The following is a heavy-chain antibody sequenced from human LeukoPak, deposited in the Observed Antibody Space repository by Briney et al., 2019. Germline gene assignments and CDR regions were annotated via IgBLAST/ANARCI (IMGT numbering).Heavy chain of an antibody. D-gene: IGHD3-22*01. Sequence: GGSLRLSCAASGFTFSSYAMSWVRQAPGKGLEWVSTISVLTTYTNHADSVEGRFTISRDNSKSILYLQMNSLRTEDTAVYYCARKSPGNGYQPFDSWGQGTLVTVSS. J-gene: IGHJ4*02. CDR1: GFTFSSYA. V-gene: IGHV3-23*01. CDR3: ARKSPGNGYQPFDS. CDR2: ISVLTTYT.